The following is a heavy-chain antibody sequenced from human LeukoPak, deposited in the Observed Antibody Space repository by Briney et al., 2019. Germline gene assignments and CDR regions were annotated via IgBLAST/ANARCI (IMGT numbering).Heavy chain of an antibody. J-gene: IGHJ4*02. D-gene: IGHD6-13*01. V-gene: IGHV4-39*01. CDR2: IYYTGNT. Sequence: SETLSLTCPVSGGSISSSPYSWGWVRQPPGKGLEWIGTIYYTGNTYYNPSLKSRVTISVDTSKNQFSLKLSSVTAAETAVYYCARHLSSGSSWYNDYWGQGTLVTVSS. CDR1: GGSISSSPYS. CDR3: ARHLSSGSSWYNDY.